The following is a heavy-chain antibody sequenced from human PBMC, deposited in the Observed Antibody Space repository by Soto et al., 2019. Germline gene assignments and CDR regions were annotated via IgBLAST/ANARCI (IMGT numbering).Heavy chain of an antibody. V-gene: IGHV4-31*03. CDR2: IYYSGST. CDR1: GGSISSGGYY. CDR3: ARGPLPNWYDP. Sequence: PSETLSLTCTVSGGSISSGGYYWSWIRLHPGKGLEWIGYIYYSGSTYYNPSLKSRVTISVDTSKNQFSLKLSSLTAADTAVYYCARGPLPNWYDPWAQGTLVTVSA. D-gene: IGHD2-2*01. J-gene: IGHJ5*02.